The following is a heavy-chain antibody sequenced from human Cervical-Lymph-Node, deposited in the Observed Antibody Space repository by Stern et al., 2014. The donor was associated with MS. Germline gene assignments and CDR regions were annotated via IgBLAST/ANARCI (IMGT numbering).Heavy chain of an antibody. D-gene: IGHD2-2*02. CDR3: ARGPYCSSTSCYSNGYYVYGLDV. J-gene: IGHJ6*02. Sequence: QVQLVESGAEVRKPGASVKVSCRASGYTFSSFGISWVRRAPGQGLEWMGWIRGYNGDPKYPQKFPVRVILTTATSTSTAYLALTSLRSDDTAMYYCARGPYCSSTSCYSNGYYVYGLDVWGQGTTVTVSS. V-gene: IGHV1-18*01. CDR1: GYTFSSFG. CDR2: IRGYNGDP.